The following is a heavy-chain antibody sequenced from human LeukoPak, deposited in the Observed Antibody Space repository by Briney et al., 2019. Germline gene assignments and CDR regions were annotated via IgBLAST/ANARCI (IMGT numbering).Heavy chain of an antibody. V-gene: IGHV3-74*01. D-gene: IGHD3-10*02. J-gene: IGHJ6*04. CDR2: INSDGSST. Sequence: GGSLRLSCAASGFTFSSYWMHWVRQAPGKGLVWVSRINSDGSSTSYADSVKGRITISRDNAKNTLYLQMNSLRAEDTAVYYCAELGITMIGGVWGKGTTVTISS. CDR3: AELGITMIGGV. CDR1: GFTFSSYW.